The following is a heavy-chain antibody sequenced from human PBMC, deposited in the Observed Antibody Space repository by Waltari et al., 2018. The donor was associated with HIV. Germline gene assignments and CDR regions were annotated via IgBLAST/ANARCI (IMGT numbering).Heavy chain of an antibody. D-gene: IGHD5-18*01. CDR3: ARGGWIQLWLFV. J-gene: IGHJ2*01. CDR2: INPRTGGT. CDR1: GYSFNDFY. V-gene: IGHV1-2*02. Sequence: QVHLEQSAAEVKKPGSSVKVSCKASGYSFNDFYIHWVRQTPGQGPEWMGYINPRTGGTNYALKFQDRVTLTTETSSSTAYLQLRRLQIDDTATYFCARGGWIQLWLFVWCRGTRVTVSS.